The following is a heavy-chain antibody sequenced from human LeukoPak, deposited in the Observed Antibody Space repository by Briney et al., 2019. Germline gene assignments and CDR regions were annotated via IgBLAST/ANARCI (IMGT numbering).Heavy chain of an antibody. CDR2: IYHSGST. CDR3: ASRLGYCSSTSCYVDY. D-gene: IGHD2-2*01. Sequence: PSETLSLTCTVSGYSISSGYYWGWLRQPPGKGLEWIGSIYHSGSTYYNPSLKSRVTISVDTSKNQFSLKLSSVTAADTAVYYCASRLGYCSSTSCYVDYWGQGTLVTVSS. V-gene: IGHV4-38-2*02. CDR1: GYSISSGYY. J-gene: IGHJ4*02.